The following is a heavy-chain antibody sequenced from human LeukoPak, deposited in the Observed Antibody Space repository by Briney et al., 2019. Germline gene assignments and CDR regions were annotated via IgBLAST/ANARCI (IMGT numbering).Heavy chain of an antibody. V-gene: IGHV3-48*03. CDR2: ISSSGSTI. CDR3: AELGITMIGGV. Sequence: GGSLRLSCVASGFTFSSRDWMTWVRQAPGKGLEWVSYISSSGSTIYYADSVKGRSTISRDNAENSLYLQMNSLRAEDTAVYYCAELGITMIGGVWGKGTTVTISS. J-gene: IGHJ6*04. D-gene: IGHD3-10*02. CDR1: GFTFSSRDW.